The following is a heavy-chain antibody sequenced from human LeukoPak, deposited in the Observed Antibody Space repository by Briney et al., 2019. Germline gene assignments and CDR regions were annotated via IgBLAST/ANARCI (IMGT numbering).Heavy chain of an antibody. V-gene: IGHV3-74*01. D-gene: IGHD3-22*01. CDR1: GFTFSSYW. CDR3: AKGIYYDDLGYFDY. CDR2: INSDGSST. Sequence: GSLRLSCATSGFTFSSYWMHWVRQAPGKGLVWVSRINSDGSSTSYADSVRGRFSISRDNAKNSLYLQMNSLRAEDTALYYCAKGIYYDDLGYFDYWGQGTLVTVSS. J-gene: IGHJ4*02.